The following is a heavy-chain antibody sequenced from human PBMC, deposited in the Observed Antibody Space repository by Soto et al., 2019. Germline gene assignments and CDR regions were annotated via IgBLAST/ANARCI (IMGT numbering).Heavy chain of an antibody. CDR1: GGSISSGGYY. CDR3: ARVPRGYSYGFPANFDY. V-gene: IGHV4-31*03. D-gene: IGHD5-18*01. Sequence: QVQLQETGPGLVKPSQTLSLTCTVSGGSISSGGYYWSWIRQHPGKGLEWIGYIYYSGSTYYNPSLKSRVTISVDTSKNQFSLKPSSVTAADTAVYYCARVPRGYSYGFPANFDYWGQGTLVTVSS. J-gene: IGHJ4*02. CDR2: IYYSGST.